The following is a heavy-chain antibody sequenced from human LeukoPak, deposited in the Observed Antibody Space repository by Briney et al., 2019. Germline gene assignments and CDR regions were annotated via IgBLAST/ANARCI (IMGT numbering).Heavy chain of an antibody. CDR2: ISWNSGSI. D-gene: IGHD4-11*01. Sequence: GGSLRLSCAASGFTFDDYAMHWVRQAPGKGLEWVSGISWNSGSIGYADSVKGRFTISRDNSKNTLYLQMNSLRAEDTAVYYCARSPDYPGYWGQGTLVTVSS. CDR3: ARSPDYPGY. V-gene: IGHV3-9*01. J-gene: IGHJ4*02. CDR1: GFTFDDYA.